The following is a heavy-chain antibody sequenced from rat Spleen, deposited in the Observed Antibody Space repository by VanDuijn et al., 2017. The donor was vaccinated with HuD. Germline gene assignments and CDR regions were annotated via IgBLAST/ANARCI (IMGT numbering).Heavy chain of an antibody. CDR3: ARRPFDY. CDR2: IWSTGGT. V-gene: IGHV2-41*01. Sequence: QVQLKESGPGLVQPSQTLSLTCTVAGFSLISYNVHWVRQPPGKGLEWMGIIWSTGGTQYNSAIKSRLSISRDTSKSQVFLKMNSLQTEDTAMYFCARRPFDYWGQGVMVTVSS. J-gene: IGHJ2*01. CDR1: GFSLISYN.